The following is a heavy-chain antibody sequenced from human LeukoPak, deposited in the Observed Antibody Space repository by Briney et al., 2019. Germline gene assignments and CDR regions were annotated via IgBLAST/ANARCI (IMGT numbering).Heavy chain of an antibody. J-gene: IGHJ6*03. CDR3: ARGPLRYWYSSSSLYYYMDV. V-gene: IGHV1-8*03. D-gene: IGHD6-6*01. Sequence: ASVKVSCKASGYTFTSYDINWVRQATGQGVEWMGWMNPNSGNTGYAQKFQGRVTITRNTSISTAYMELSSLRSEDTAVYYCARGPLRYWYSSSSLYYYMDVWGKGTTVTVSS. CDR1: GYTFTSYD. CDR2: MNPNSGNT.